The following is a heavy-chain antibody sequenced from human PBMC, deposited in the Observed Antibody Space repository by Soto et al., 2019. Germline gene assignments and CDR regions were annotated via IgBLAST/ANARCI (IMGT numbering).Heavy chain of an antibody. Sequence: EVQLVESGGGLVQPGGSLRLSCAASGFTVSSNYMSWVRQAPGKGLEWVSVLYSGGSTYYADSVKGRFTISRDNSKNTLELQMNSLRAEDTAVYYCARYRSEYCSGGSCYDYFDYWGQGTLVTVSS. CDR1: GFTVSSNY. CDR3: ARYRSEYCSGGSCYDYFDY. V-gene: IGHV3-66*01. D-gene: IGHD2-15*01. J-gene: IGHJ4*02. CDR2: LYSGGST.